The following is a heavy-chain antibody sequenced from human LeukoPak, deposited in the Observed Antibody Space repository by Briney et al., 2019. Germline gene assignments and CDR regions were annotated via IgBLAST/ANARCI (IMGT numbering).Heavy chain of an antibody. CDR1: GFTFSSYA. CDR3: ARDPTYSSSWYNWYFDL. Sequence: GGPLRLSCAASGFTFSSYAMHWVRQAPGKGLEYVSAISSNGGSTYYANSVKGRFTISRDNSKNTLYLQMGSLRAEDMAVYYCARDPTYSSSWYNWYFDLWGRGTLVTVSS. J-gene: IGHJ2*01. CDR2: ISSNGGST. V-gene: IGHV3-64*01. D-gene: IGHD6-13*01.